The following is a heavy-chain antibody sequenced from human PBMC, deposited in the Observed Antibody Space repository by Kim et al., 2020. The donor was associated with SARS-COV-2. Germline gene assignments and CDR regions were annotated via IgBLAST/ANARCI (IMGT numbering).Heavy chain of an antibody. Sequence: RTYYAYYEKGRFTICRDNSKNTLYLQINSLRDEDTAVYYCARDPWGYQFDDWGQGTLVTVSS. CDR3: ARDPWGYQFDD. D-gene: IGHD5-12*01. CDR2: RT. J-gene: IGHJ4*02. V-gene: IGHV3-66*01.